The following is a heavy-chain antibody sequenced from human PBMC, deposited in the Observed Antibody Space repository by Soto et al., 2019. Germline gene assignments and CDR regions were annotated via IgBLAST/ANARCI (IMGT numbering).Heavy chain of an antibody. CDR1: GFIFSNYC. CDR2: INSDGSDI. D-gene: IGHD2-2*01. J-gene: IGHJ5*01. Sequence: PWGSLVLVCASSGFIFSNYCMRNVRQVLGKGLVWVSRINSDGSDIDYADSVKGRFTISRDNAKNTLYLQMNGLRADDTAVYYCARDHRYCSSSSCYTTRFGSWGQGTMATDSS. CDR3: ARDHRYCSSSSCYTTRFGS. V-gene: IGHV3-74*01.